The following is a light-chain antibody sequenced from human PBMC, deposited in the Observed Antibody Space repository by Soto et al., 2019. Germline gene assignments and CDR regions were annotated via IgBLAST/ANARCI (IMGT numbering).Light chain of an antibody. CDR3: SSYTSSNIDYV. CDR1: SSDVGGYNY. J-gene: IGLJ1*01. CDR2: EVS. V-gene: IGLV2-14*01. Sequence: QSALTQPASVSGSPGQSITISCTGTSSDVGGYNYVSWYQQHPGKAPKLMIYEVSNRPSGVSNRFSGSQSGNTASLTISGLQAEDEADYDCSSYTSSNIDYVFGTGTKRTVL.